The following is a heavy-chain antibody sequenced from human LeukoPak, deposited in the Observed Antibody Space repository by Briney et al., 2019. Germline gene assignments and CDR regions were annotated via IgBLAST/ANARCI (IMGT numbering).Heavy chain of an antibody. Sequence: GGSLRLSCAASGFTFSSYWMHWVRQAPGKGLVWVSRITSDGSSTSYADSVKGRFTISRDNAKNTLYLQMSSLRAEDTAVYYCVKVVELRRSGYDYWGRGTLVTVSS. V-gene: IGHV3-74*01. J-gene: IGHJ4*02. CDR1: GFTFSSYW. D-gene: IGHD6-19*01. CDR3: VKVVELRRSGYDY. CDR2: ITSDGSST.